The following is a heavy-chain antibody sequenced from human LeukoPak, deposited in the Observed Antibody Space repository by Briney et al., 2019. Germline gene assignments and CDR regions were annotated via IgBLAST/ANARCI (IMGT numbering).Heavy chain of an antibody. D-gene: IGHD6-19*01. V-gene: IGHV1-18*01. Sequence: ASVKVSCKASGGTFSSYAISWVRQAPGQGLEWMGGISTYNGNTDYAQNLQGRVTMTKDTSTSTAYMELRSLRSDDTAVYYCARDPPRIAVAGTGDYWGQGTLVTVSS. CDR3: ARDPPRIAVAGTGDY. CDR1: GGTFSSYA. J-gene: IGHJ4*02. CDR2: ISTYNGNT.